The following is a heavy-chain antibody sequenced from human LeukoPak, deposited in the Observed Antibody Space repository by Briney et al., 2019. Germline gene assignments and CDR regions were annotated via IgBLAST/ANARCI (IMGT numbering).Heavy chain of an antibody. V-gene: IGHV1-18*01. J-gene: IGHJ6*03. D-gene: IGHD3-10*01. CDR3: ARGIYGSGSYSYYYYYMDV. Sequence: ASVRVSSTASVDTFTNDGISSGRQAPGEGGEWRGWISAFIGNTNYTQKLQGGVPITTDASTSPAYMELRSLRSDDTAVYYCARGIYGSGSYSYYYYYMDVWGKGTTVTISS. CDR1: VDTFTNDG. CDR2: ISAFIGNT.